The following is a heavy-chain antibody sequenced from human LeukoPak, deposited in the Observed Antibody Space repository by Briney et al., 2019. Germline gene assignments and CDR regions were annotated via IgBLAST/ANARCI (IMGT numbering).Heavy chain of an antibody. CDR2: ISGSGGST. CDR3: AKTVLSSVPPYYDSSGYYPYYFDY. D-gene: IGHD3-22*01. J-gene: IGHJ4*02. Sequence: PGGSLRLSCAASGFTFSSYAMSWVRQTPGKGLEWVSAISGSGGSTYYADSVKGRFTISRDNSKNTLYLQMNSLRAEDTAVYYCAKTVLSSVPPYYDSSGYYPYYFDYWGQGTLVTVSS. CDR1: GFTFSSYA. V-gene: IGHV3-23*01.